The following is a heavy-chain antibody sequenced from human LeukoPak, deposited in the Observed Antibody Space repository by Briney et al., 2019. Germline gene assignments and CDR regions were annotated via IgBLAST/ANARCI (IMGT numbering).Heavy chain of an antibody. CDR2: ISGSGGST. J-gene: IGHJ4*02. CDR3: AKHFTRDSYGYDY. D-gene: IGHD5-18*01. CDR1: GFTFSSYA. V-gene: IGHV3-23*01. Sequence: GGSLRLSCAASGFTFSSYAMSWVRQAPGKGLEWVSAISGSGGSTYYADSVKGRFTISRDNSKNTLYLQMNSLRAEDTALYYCAKHFTRDSYGYDYWGQGTLVTVSS.